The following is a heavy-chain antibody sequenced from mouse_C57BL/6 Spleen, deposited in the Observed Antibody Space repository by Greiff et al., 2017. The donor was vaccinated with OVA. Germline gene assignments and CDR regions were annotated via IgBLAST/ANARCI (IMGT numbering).Heavy chain of an antibody. CDR1: GYTFTSYW. CDR2: IYPGSGST. J-gene: IGHJ4*01. Sequence: QVQLKQPGAELVKPGASVKMSCKASGYTFTSYWIPWVKQRPGQGLEWIGDIYPGSGSTNYNEKFKSKATLTVDTSSSTAYMQLSSLTSEDSAVYYCASNPWDYAMDYWGQGTSVTVSS. V-gene: IGHV1-55*01. CDR3: ASNPWDYAMDY.